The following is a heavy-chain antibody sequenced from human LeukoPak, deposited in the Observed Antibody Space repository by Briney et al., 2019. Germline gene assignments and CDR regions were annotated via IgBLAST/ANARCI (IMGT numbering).Heavy chain of an antibody. D-gene: IGHD4-23*01. CDR1: GGSFSGYY. CDR3: ARGSGRWSVHGAFDI. J-gene: IGHJ3*02. V-gene: IGHV4-34*01. Sequence: SETLSLTCAVYGGSFSGYYWSWIRQPPGKGLEWIGEINHSGSTNYNPSLKSRVTISVDTSKNQFSLKLSSVTAADTAVYYCARGSGRWSVHGAFDIWGQGTMVTVSS. CDR2: INHSGST.